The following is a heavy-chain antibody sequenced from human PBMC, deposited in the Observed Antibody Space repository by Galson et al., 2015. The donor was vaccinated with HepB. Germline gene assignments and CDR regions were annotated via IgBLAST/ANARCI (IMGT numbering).Heavy chain of an antibody. Sequence: SLRLSCAASGLTVSSNYMSWVRQAPGKGLEWVSVIHRGGSTYYADSVRGRFTISRDYSKNTLYLQMNSLRAEDPAVYYCATYYSSDYWGQGTLVTVSS. V-gene: IGHV3-53*01. CDR3: ATYYSSDY. J-gene: IGHJ4*02. CDR2: IHRGGST. CDR1: GLTVSSNY. D-gene: IGHD4-11*01.